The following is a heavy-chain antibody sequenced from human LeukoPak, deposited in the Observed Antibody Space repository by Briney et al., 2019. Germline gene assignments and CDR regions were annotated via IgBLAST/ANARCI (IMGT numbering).Heavy chain of an antibody. D-gene: IGHD6-6*01. CDR3: ARDRGGGSSPIDY. J-gene: IGHJ4*02. V-gene: IGHV4-38-2*02. CDR1: AYSINSDHY. CDR2: IYRNGRS. Sequence: ASETLSFTCAVSAYSINSDHYWGWIRQPPGRGLEWIATIYRNGRSYYNPSLKMRVTISLDTSKNQFSLKANAVTAADTAVYFCARDRGGGSSPIDYWGQGTLVTVSS.